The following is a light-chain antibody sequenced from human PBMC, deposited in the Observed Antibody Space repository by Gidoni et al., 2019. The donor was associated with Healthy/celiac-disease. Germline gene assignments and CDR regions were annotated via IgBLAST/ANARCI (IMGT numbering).Light chain of an antibody. J-gene: IGKJ5*01. CDR1: QSLLHSNGYNY. V-gene: IGKV2-28*01. CDR2: LGS. CDR3: MQALQIGIT. Sequence: DIVMTQSPLSLPVTPGEPASISCRSSQSLLHSNGYNYLDWYLQKPGQSPQLLIYLGSNRASGVPDRFSGSGSGTDFTLKISRVEAEDVGVYYCMQALQIGITFGQXTRLEIK.